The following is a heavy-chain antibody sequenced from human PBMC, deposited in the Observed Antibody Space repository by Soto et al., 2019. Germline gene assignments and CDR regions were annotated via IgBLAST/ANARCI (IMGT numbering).Heavy chain of an antibody. Sequence: GSLLPACAASGFTVSSNYMSWVRQAPGKGLEWVSVIYSDGSTYYADSVKGRFTISRDSSKNTLYLQMNSLRVEDTAVYYCAREYTNEPGWFDPWGQGTQVTVYS. V-gene: IGHV3-53*01. CDR2: IYSDGST. J-gene: IGHJ5*02. D-gene: IGHD2-2*02. CDR3: AREYTNEPGWFDP. CDR1: GFTVSSNY.